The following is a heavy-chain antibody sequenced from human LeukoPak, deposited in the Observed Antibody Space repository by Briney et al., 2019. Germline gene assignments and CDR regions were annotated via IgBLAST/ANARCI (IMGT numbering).Heavy chain of an antibody. CDR2: ITSSSRYI. Sequence: GGSLRLSCAASGFTFSNHAMHWVRQAPGKGLEWVSSITSSSRYIYYADSVKGRFTISRDNAKNSLYLQMNSLRAEDTAIYYCATSPGELEFDYWGQGTLVTVSS. CDR1: GFTFSNHA. CDR3: ATSPGELEFDY. D-gene: IGHD1-1*01. V-gene: IGHV3-21*01. J-gene: IGHJ4*02.